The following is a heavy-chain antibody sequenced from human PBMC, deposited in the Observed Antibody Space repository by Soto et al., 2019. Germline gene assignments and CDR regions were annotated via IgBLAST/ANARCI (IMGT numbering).Heavy chain of an antibody. V-gene: IGHV3-15*01. Sequence: GGSLRLSCAASGFTFSNAWMSWVRQAPGKGLEWVGRIKSKTDGGTTDYAAPVKGRFTISRDDSKNTLYLQMNSLKTEDTAVYYCTFPVVLEYYFDYWGQGTLVTVSS. CDR2: IKSKTDGGTT. CDR1: GFTFSNAW. D-gene: IGHD3-3*01. J-gene: IGHJ4*02. CDR3: TFPVVLEYYFDY.